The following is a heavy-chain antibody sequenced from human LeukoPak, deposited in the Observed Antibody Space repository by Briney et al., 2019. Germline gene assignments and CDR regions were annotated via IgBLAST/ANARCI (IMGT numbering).Heavy chain of an antibody. CDR3: ARAPLWFGEHTNDY. CDR1: GFTFSSYG. CDR2: IWYDGSNK. V-gene: IGHV3-33*01. Sequence: GRSLRLSCAASGFTFSSYGMHWVRQAPGKGLEWVAVIWYDGSNKYYADSVKGRFTISRDNSKNTLYLHMNTLRAKDTAVYYCARAPLWFGEHTNDYWGQGTLVTVSS. D-gene: IGHD3-10*01. J-gene: IGHJ4*02.